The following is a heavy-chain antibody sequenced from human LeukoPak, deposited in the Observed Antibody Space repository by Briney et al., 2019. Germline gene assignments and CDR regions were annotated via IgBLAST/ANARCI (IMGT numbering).Heavy chain of an antibody. V-gene: IGHV3-23*01. CDR2: ISGSGDST. Sequence: GGSLRLSCAASGFTFSSYAMSWVRQAPGKGLEWVSAISGSGDSTYYADSVKGRFTISRDNSKNTLYLQMNSLRGEDTAVYYCAKGRAVVPRGGMDVWGQGTTVTVSS. J-gene: IGHJ6*02. CDR1: GFTFSSYA. D-gene: IGHD2-2*01. CDR3: AKGRAVVPRGGMDV.